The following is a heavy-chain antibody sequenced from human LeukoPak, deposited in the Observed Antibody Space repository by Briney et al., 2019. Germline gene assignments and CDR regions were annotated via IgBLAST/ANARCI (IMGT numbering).Heavy chain of an antibody. CDR3: AKDTQ. CDR2: ISWNSGSI. V-gene: IGHV3-9*01. J-gene: IGHJ4*02. CDR1: GFTFDDYA. Sequence: GGSLRLSRAASGFTFDDYAMHWARQAPGKGLEWVSGISWNSGSIGYADSVKGRFTISRDNAKNSLYLQMNSLRAEDTALYYCAKDTQWGQGTLVTVSS.